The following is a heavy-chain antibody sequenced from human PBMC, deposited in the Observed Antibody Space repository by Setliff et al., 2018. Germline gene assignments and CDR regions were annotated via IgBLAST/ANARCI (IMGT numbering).Heavy chain of an antibody. CDR1: GYTLTELS. CDR3: ARGLSWELLEALGYYYYGMDV. Sequence: ASVKVSCKVSGYTLTELSMHWVRQAPGKGLEWMGRVDPEDGHTKYAEKFQGRVTITRNTSISTAYMELSSLRSEDTAVYYCARGLSWELLEALGYYYYGMDVWGQGTTVTVSS. J-gene: IGHJ6*02. CDR2: VDPEDGHT. V-gene: IGHV1-24*01. D-gene: IGHD1-26*01.